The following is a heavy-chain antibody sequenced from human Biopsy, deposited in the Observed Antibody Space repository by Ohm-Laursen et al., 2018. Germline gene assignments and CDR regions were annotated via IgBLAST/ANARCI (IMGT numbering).Heavy chain of an antibody. V-gene: IGHV1-2*02. CDR2: INPNSGGT. J-gene: IGHJ4*02. Sequence: SVKVSCKAPGGTFSNYGVNWVRQAPGQGLEWMGWINPNSGGTNYAQKFQGRVTMTRDTSMSTAYMELNRLRSDDTAVYYCARIAAAGWDDYWGQGTLVTVSS. CDR1: GGTFSNYG. CDR3: ARIAAAGWDDY. D-gene: IGHD6-25*01.